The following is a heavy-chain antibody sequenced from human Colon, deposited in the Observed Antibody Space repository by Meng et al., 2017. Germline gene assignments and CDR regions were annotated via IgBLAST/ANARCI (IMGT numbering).Heavy chain of an antibody. V-gene: IGHV3-33*01. J-gene: IGHJ3*02. CDR2: IWYDGSNK. CDR3: ASAVIAAAGRWYRSDAFYI. D-gene: IGHD6-13*01. CDR1: GFTFSSYG. Sequence: RGSLRRSCAASGFTFSSYGMHWVRQAPGKGLEWVAVIWYDGSNKYYADSVKGRFTISRDNSKNTLYLQMNSLRAEDTAVYYCASAVIAAAGRWYRSDAFYIWGQGTMVTVSS.